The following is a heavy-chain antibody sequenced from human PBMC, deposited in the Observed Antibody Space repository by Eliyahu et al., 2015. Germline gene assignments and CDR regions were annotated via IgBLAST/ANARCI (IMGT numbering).Heavy chain of an antibody. CDR1: GFTFXSYG. Sequence: QVQLVESGGGVVQPGRSLRLSCAASGFTFXSYGMHWVRQAPGKGLEWVAVISYDGSNKYYADSVKGRFTISRDNSKNTLYLQMNSLRAEDTAVYYCAREQNYGDYSILVGGFDYWGQGTLVTVSS. J-gene: IGHJ4*02. CDR3: AREQNYGDYSILVGGFDY. V-gene: IGHV3-30*03. CDR2: ISYDGSNK. D-gene: IGHD4-17*01.